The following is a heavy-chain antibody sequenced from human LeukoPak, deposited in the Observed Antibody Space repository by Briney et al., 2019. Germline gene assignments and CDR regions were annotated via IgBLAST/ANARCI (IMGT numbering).Heavy chain of an antibody. CDR2: IYYSGST. J-gene: IGHJ6*02. CDR1: GGSITNGGYY. D-gene: IGHD3-10*01. CDR3: ARHCNYYGSGSYYYYGMDV. Sequence: SETLSLTCTVSGGSITNGGYYWSWIRQHPGKGLEWIGYIYYSGSTYYNPSLKSRVTISVDTSKNQFSLKLSSVTAADTAVYYCARHCNYYGSGSYYYYGMDVWGQGTTVTVSS. V-gene: IGHV4-31*02.